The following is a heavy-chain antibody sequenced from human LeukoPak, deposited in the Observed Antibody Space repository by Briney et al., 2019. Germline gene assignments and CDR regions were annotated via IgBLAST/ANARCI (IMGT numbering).Heavy chain of an antibody. D-gene: IGHD1-26*01. V-gene: IGHV1-69*04. CDR1: GGTFSSYA. J-gene: IGHJ4*02. CDR2: IIPILGIA. CDR3: ARSEPQLHY. Sequence: SVKVSCKASGGTFSSYAISWVRQAPGQGLEWMGRIIPILGIANYAQKFQGRVTMTRDTSISTAYMELSSLGSDDTAVYYCARSEPQLHYWGQGTLVTVSS.